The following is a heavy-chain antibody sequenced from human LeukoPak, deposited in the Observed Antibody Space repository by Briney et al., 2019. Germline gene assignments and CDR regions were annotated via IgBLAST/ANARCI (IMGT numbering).Heavy chain of an antibody. Sequence: ASVKVSCKASGYTFTSYGISWVRQAPGQGLEWMGWISAYNGNTNYAQKLQGRVTMTTDTSTSTAYMELRSLRSDDTAVYYCARGGWYYDFWSGYQLNDYWGQGTLVTVSS. CDR3: ARGGWYYDFWSGYQLNDY. CDR1: GYTFTSYG. D-gene: IGHD3-3*01. CDR2: ISAYNGNT. J-gene: IGHJ4*02. V-gene: IGHV1-18*01.